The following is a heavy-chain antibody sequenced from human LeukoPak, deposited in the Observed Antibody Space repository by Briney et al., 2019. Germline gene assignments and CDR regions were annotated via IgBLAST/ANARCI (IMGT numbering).Heavy chain of an antibody. D-gene: IGHD3-10*01. CDR3: ARGYGSGSYSYNY. Sequence: ASVKVSCKASGYTFTGYYMHWVRQAPGQGLEWMGGINPNSGGTNYAQKFQGRVTMTRDTSIGTAYVELSRLRSDDTAVYYCARGYGSGSYSYNYWGQGTLVTVSS. CDR1: GYTFTGYY. V-gene: IGHV1-2*02. CDR2: INPNSGGT. J-gene: IGHJ4*02.